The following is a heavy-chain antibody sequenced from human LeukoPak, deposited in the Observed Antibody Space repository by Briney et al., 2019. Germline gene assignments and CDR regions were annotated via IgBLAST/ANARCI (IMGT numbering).Heavy chain of an antibody. CDR3: ARHKEVYYYDSSGFPKSSPNWFDP. J-gene: IGHJ5*02. D-gene: IGHD3-22*01. CDR1: GGSFSGYY. V-gene: IGHV4-34*01. CDR2: INHSGST. Sequence: SETLSLTCAVYGGSFSGYYWSWIRQPPGKGLEWIGEINHSGSTNYNPSLKSRVTISVDTSKNQFSLKLSSVTAADTAVYYCARHKEVYYYDSSGFPKSSPNWFDPWGQGTLVTVSS.